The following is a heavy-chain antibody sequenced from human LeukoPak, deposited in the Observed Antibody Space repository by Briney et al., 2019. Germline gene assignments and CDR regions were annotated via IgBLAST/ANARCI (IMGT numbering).Heavy chain of an antibody. CDR3: AITVTNYYYMDV. J-gene: IGHJ6*03. D-gene: IGHD4-17*01. Sequence: GGSLRLSCAASGFTVSSNYMSWVRQAPGKGLEWVSVFYSDGSTDYADSVKGRFTISRDKSKNTLYLQMNSLRAEDTAVYYCAITVTNYYYMDVWGKGTTVTISS. V-gene: IGHV3-66*01. CDR2: FYSDGST. CDR1: GFTVSSNY.